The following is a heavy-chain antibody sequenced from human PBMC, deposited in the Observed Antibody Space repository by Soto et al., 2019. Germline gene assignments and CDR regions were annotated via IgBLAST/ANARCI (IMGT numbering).Heavy chain of an antibody. V-gene: IGHV1-69*12. CDR3: AGLTSGELLIGMFDP. Sequence: QVQLVQSGAEVKKPGSSVKVSCKASGGTFSSYAISWVRQAPGQGLEWMGGIIPIFGTANYAQKFQGRVTSTADESTSTASMELSSLRSEDTAVYYCAGLTSGELLIGMFDPWGQGPLVTVSS. D-gene: IGHD1-26*01. J-gene: IGHJ5*02. CDR2: IIPIFGTA. CDR1: GGTFSSYA.